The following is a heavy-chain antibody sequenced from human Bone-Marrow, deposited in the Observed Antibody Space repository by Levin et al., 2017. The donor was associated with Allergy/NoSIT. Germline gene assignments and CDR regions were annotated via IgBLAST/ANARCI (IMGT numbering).Heavy chain of an antibody. J-gene: IGHJ6*02. CDR1: GFTFSSHG. CDR2: ISSSGGST. Sequence: LSLTCAASGFTFSSHGMSWVRQAPGKGLEWVSGISSSGGSTYYADSVKGRFTISRDNSKNTLYLQMNSLRAEDTAVYNCARGRVFMDVWGQGTTVTVSS. V-gene: IGHV3-23*01. CDR3: ARGRVFMDV. D-gene: IGHD3-16*01.